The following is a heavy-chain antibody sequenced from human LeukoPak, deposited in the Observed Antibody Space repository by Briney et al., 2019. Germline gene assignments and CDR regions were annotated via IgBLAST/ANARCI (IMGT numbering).Heavy chain of an antibody. J-gene: IGHJ5*02. CDR2: INHSGST. D-gene: IGHD4-17*01. Sequence: SETLSLTCAVYGGSFSGYYWSWIRQPPGKGLEWIGEINHSGSTNYNPSLKSRVTISVDTSKNQFSLKLSSVTAADTAVYYCARGLTTVTTFNWFDPWDQGTLVTVSS. CDR3: ARGLTTVTTFNWFDP. V-gene: IGHV4-34*01. CDR1: GGSFSGYY.